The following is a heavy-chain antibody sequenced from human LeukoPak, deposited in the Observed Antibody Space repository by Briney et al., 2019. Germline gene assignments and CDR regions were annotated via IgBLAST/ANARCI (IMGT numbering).Heavy chain of an antibody. CDR1: GGSISSYY. CDR2: IYYSGST. CDR3: ARDIYVHAFDI. Sequence: SETLSLTCTVSGGSISSYYWSWIRQPPGKGLEWIGYIYYSGSTNYNPSLKSRVTISVDTSKNQFSLKLSSVTAADTAVYYCARDIYVHAFDIWGQGTMVTVSS. D-gene: IGHD3-10*02. V-gene: IGHV4-59*01. J-gene: IGHJ3*02.